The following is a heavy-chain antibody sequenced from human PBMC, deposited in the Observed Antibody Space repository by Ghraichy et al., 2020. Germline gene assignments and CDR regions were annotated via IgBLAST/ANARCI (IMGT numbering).Heavy chain of an antibody. D-gene: IGHD3-16*01. CDR1: GGSFSGYY. CDR2: ISPCGST. V-gene: IGHV4-34*01. CDR3: ARDRKKIRRTTARGSTFDV. Sequence: SQTLSLTCAVYGGSFSGYYWSWIRQPPGKWLEWMGEISPCGSTKYNPSLEIRVTMSVDTTKNQFSLRLTTVTAADTAVYYCARDRKKIRRTTARGSTFDVWGQGTMVTVSS. J-gene: IGHJ3*01.